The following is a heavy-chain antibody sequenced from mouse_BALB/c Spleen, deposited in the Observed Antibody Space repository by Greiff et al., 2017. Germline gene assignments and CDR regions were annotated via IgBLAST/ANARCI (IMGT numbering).Heavy chain of an antibody. V-gene: IGHV14-3*02. Sequence: VHVKQSGAELVKPGASVKLSCTASGFNIKDTYMHWVKQRPEQGLEWIGRIDPANGNTKYDPKFQGKATITADTSSNTAYLQLSSLTSEDTAVYYCARWLLRGGDYWGQGTSVTVSS. CDR3: ARWLLRGGDY. CDR2: IDPANGNT. CDR1: GFNIKDTY. J-gene: IGHJ4*01. D-gene: IGHD2-3*01.